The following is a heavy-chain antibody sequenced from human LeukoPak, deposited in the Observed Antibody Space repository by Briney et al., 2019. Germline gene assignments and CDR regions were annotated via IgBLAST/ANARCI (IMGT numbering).Heavy chain of an antibody. J-gene: IGHJ4*02. CDR1: GFTFSSYG. D-gene: IGHD6-13*01. CDR3: AKESGYYYIDY. Sequence: GGSLRLSCAASGFTFSSYGMHWVRQAPGKGLEWVAFTPYDGRKEYYADSVKGRFTISRDNSKNTLYLQMNSLKSEDTAVYYCAKESGYYYIDYWGQGTLVTVSS. CDR2: TPYDGRKE. V-gene: IGHV3-30*02.